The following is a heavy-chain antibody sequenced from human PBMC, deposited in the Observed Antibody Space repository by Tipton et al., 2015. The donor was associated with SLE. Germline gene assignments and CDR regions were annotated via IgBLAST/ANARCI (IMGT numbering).Heavy chain of an antibody. CDR1: GGSFSGYY. D-gene: IGHD1/OR15-1a*01. Sequence: LRLSCAVYGGSFSGYYWSWIRQPPGKGLEWIGSIYYTGSTYFNPSLKSRVMMSVDMSKNQFSLTLSSVTAADTAVYYCACHWEQKDTWFDPWGQGTLVAVSS. J-gene: IGHJ5*02. CDR3: ACHWEQKDTWFDP. CDR2: IYYTGST. V-gene: IGHV4-34*01.